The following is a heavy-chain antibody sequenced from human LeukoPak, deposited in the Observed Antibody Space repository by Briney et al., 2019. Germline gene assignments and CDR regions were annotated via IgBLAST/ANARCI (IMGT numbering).Heavy chain of an antibody. CDR3: ARHWYWFDP. CDR2: IYPGDSDT. Sequence: PGESLEISCQGSGYIFTSYWIGWVRQLPGKGLEWMGIIYPGDSDTRYSPSFQGQVTISADKSISTAYLQWSSLKASDTAMYYCARHWYWFDPWGQGTLVTVSS. CDR1: GYIFTSYW. V-gene: IGHV5-51*01. J-gene: IGHJ5*02.